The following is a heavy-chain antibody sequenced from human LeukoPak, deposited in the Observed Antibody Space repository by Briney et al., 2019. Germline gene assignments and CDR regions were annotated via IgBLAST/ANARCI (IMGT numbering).Heavy chain of an antibody. CDR3: ARTYSSSSPFDY. CDR1: GGSISSYY. D-gene: IGHD6-6*01. Sequence: SETLSLTCTVSGGSISSYYWSWIRQPPEKGLEWIGYIYTSGSTNYNPSLKSRVTISVDTSKNQFSLKLSSVTAADTAVYYCARTYSSSSPFDYWGQGTLVTVSS. CDR2: IYTSGST. J-gene: IGHJ4*02. V-gene: IGHV4-4*09.